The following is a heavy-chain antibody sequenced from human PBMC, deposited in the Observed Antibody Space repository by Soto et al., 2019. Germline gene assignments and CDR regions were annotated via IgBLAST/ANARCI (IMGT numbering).Heavy chain of an antibody. CDR3: ARSYLDILTGYYTARDDFDY. CDR1: GFTFSSYA. CDR2: ISGSGGST. D-gene: IGHD3-9*01. Sequence: GGSLRLSCAASGFTFSSYAMSWVRQAPGKGLEWVSAISGSGGSTYYADSVKGRFTISRDNSKNTLYLQMNSLRAEDTAVYYFARSYLDILTGYYTARDDFDYWGQGTLVTVSS. J-gene: IGHJ4*02. V-gene: IGHV3-23*01.